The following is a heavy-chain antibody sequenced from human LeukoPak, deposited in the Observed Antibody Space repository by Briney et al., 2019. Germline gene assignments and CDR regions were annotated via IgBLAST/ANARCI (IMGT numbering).Heavy chain of an antibody. CDR3: AKLPSGYTLHNWLDP. D-gene: IGHD5-12*01. CDR2: IYSGGST. V-gene: IGHV3-66*01. CDR1: EFSVGSNY. J-gene: IGHJ5*02. Sequence: PGGSLRLSCAASEFSVGSNYMTWVRQAPGKGLEWVSLIYSGGSTYYADSVKGRFTISRDNSKNTLYLQMNSLRADDTAVYYCAKLPSGYTLHNWLDPWGQGTLVTVSS.